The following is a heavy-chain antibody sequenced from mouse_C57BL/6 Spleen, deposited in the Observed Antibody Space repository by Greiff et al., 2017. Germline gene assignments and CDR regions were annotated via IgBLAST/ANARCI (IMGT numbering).Heavy chain of an antibody. V-gene: IGHV5-6*01. Sequence: EVQLVESGGDLVKPGGSLTLSCAASGFTFSSYGMSWVRQTPDKRLEWVATISSGGSYTYYPDSVKGRFTISRDNAKNTLYLQMSSLKSEDTAMYYCARHDGYYAWSAYWGQGTLVTVSA. CDR3: ARHDGYYAWSAY. CDR1: GFTFSSYG. J-gene: IGHJ3*01. D-gene: IGHD2-3*01. CDR2: ISSGGSYT.